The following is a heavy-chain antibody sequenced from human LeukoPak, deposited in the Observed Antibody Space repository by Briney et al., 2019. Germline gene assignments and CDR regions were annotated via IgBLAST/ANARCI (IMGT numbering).Heavy chain of an antibody. Sequence: GASVKVSCKASGYTFTSYGISWVRQAPGQGLEWMGWISAYNGNTNYAQKLQGRVTMTTDTSTSTAYMELRSLRSDDTAVYYCARAIKYYYDSSGYFDAFDIWGQGTMVTVSS. D-gene: IGHD3-22*01. CDR2: ISAYNGNT. CDR1: GYTFTSYG. J-gene: IGHJ3*02. CDR3: ARAIKYYYDSSGYFDAFDI. V-gene: IGHV1-18*01.